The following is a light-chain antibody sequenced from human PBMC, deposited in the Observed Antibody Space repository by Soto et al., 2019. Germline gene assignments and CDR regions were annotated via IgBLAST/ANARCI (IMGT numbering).Light chain of an antibody. V-gene: IGLV1-40*01. Sequence: QSVLTQPPSVSGAPGQRVTISCTGSSSNIGAGYDVHWYQQLPGTAPKLLIYGNSNRPSGVPDRFSGSKSGTSAFLAITGLQAEDEADYYCQSYDSSLSASVVFGGGTQLTVL. CDR2: GNS. CDR1: SSNIGAGYD. J-gene: IGLJ2*01. CDR3: QSYDSSLSASVV.